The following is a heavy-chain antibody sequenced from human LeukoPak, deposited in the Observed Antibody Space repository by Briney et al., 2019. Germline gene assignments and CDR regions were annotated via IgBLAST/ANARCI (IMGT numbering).Heavy chain of an antibody. V-gene: IGHV1-69*05. Sequence: SVKVSCKASGGAFSSYAISWVRQAPGQGLEWMGGIIPIFGTANYAQKFQGRVTITTDESTSTAYMELSSLRSEDTAVYYCARDRLWFGELSYMDVWGKGTTVTVSS. CDR1: GGAFSSYA. CDR2: IIPIFGTA. J-gene: IGHJ6*03. CDR3: ARDRLWFGELSYMDV. D-gene: IGHD3-10*01.